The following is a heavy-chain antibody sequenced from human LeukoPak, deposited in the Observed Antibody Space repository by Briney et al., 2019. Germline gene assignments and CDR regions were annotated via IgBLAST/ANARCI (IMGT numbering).Heavy chain of an antibody. CDR1: GYTFTSYD. J-gene: IGHJ5*02. CDR3: ARGERSGSLVDP. CDR2: MNPNSGNT. Sequence: ASVKGSCKASGYTFTSYDINWVRQATGQGLEWMGWMNPNSGNTGYARKFQGRVTMTRNTSITTAYMELSSLRSEDTAVYYCARGERSGSLVDPWGQGTLVTVSS. V-gene: IGHV1-8*01. D-gene: IGHD3-3*01.